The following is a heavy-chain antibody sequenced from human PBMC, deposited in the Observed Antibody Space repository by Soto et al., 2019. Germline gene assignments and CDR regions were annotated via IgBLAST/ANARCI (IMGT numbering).Heavy chain of an antibody. V-gene: IGHV1-69*13. D-gene: IGHD2-8*01. CDR1: GGTFSNSI. J-gene: IGHJ4*02. Sequence: SVKVSCKASGGTFSNSIITWVRQAPGQGLEWMGGIFPIFGTIKYAQKFQGRVTIAADEASTTAYMELNSLKSQDTAVYYCAREGTFTKAAYWGQGSLVTVSS. CDR3: AREGTFTKAAY. CDR2: IFPIFGTI.